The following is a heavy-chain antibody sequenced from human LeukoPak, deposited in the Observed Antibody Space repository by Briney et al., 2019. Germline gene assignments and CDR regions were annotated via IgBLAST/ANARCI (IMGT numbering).Heavy chain of an antibody. CDR3: AKGFRRGYSGYVEYYFDY. CDR2: ISGSGGST. Sequence: GGSLRLSCAGSGFTFSSYAMSWVRQAPGKGLEWVSAISGSGGSTYYADSVKGRFTISRDNSKNTLYLQMNSLRAEDTAVYYCAKGFRRGYSGYVEYYFDYWGQGTLDTVSS. V-gene: IGHV3-23*01. CDR1: GFTFSSYA. D-gene: IGHD5-12*01. J-gene: IGHJ4*02.